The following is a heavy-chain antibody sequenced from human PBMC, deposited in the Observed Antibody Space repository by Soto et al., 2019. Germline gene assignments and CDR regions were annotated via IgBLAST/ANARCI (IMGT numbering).Heavy chain of an antibody. D-gene: IGHD2-2*01. CDR1: DGSLSPNY. Sequence: QVQLQESGPGLVKPSETLSLSCTVSDGSLSPNYWSWIRQPPGKGLDWMGYIYYAGTTTYNHSLTSLVTISLDTPKSEVSLKLPSVTAADTAVYYCARLGRFYQALDSWGPGTLVTVSS. V-gene: IGHV4-59*08. CDR2: IYYAGTT. CDR3: ARLGRFYQALDS. J-gene: IGHJ4*02.